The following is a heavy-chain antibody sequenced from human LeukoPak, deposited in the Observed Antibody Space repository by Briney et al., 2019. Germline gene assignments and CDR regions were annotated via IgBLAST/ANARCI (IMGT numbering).Heavy chain of an antibody. CDR1: GFTFSNYW. CDR2: IRGSDGST. J-gene: IGHJ4*02. D-gene: IGHD4-17*01. V-gene: IGHV3-23*01. Sequence: GGSLRLSCAASGFTFSNYWMHWVRRAPGKGLEWVSSIRGSDGSTYYADSVKGRFAISRDNSKNTLYLQMNSLRAEDTAVYYCAKDVYGDYGGLDYWGQGTLVTVSS. CDR3: AKDVYGDYGGLDY.